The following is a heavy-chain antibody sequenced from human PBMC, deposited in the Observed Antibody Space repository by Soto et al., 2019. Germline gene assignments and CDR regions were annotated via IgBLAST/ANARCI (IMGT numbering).Heavy chain of an antibody. V-gene: IGHV4-4*07. D-gene: IGHD6-6*01. Sequence: SETLSLTCTVSGGSIYTYSWTWLRQPAGKGLEWIWHIYSSGSANYNPSLKSRSSMSVDTSKNQFSLKLNFVTAADSAVYYCATIVRPNEHWGPGELVTVPS. CDR3: ATIVRPNEH. CDR2: IYSSGSA. CDR1: GGSIYTYS. J-gene: IGHJ4*02.